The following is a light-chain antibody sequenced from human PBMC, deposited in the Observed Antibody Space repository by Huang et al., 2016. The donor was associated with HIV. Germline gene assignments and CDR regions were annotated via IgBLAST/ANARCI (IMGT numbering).Light chain of an antibody. CDR2: SVS. CDR1: QSVNNN. V-gene: IGKV3-15*01. Sequence: EIVMTQSPATLSVAPGERATLACRASQSVNNNLAWYPYKLGQAPRLLIYSVSTRATGVSVRFSGSGSGTDFTLTISGLQSEDFALYFCQQYDDWPLTFGGGTQIEIK. CDR3: QQYDDWPLT. J-gene: IGKJ4*01.